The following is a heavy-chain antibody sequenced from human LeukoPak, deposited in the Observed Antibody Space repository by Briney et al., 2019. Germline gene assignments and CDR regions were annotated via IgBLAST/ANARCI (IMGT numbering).Heavy chain of an antibody. Sequence: SETLSLTCTVSGASISSSSYYWGWIRQPPGKGLEWIGNIYYSGSTYYNPSLKSRVTISVDTSKNQFSLKLSSVTAADTAVYYCARGDYDSSGYYALPNDAFDIWGQGTMVTVSS. CDR2: IYYSGST. CDR3: ARGDYDSSGYYALPNDAFDI. V-gene: IGHV4-39*01. J-gene: IGHJ3*02. D-gene: IGHD3-22*01. CDR1: GASISSSSYY.